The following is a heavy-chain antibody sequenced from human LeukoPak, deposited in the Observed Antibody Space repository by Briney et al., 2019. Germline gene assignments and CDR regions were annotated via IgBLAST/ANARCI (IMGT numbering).Heavy chain of an antibody. CDR2: IKQDGSEK. CDR3: ATGGSSSWYEARYYYGMDV. CDR1: GFTFSSYW. D-gene: IGHD6-13*01. Sequence: GGSLRLSCAASGFTFSSYWMSWVRQAPGKGLEWVANIKQDGSEKYYVDSVKGRFTISRDNAKNSLYLQMNSLRAEDTAVYYCATGGSSSWYEARYYYGMDVWGQGTTVTVSS. V-gene: IGHV3-7*01. J-gene: IGHJ6*02.